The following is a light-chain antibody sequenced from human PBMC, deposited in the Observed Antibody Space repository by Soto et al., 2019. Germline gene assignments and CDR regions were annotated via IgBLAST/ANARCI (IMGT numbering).Light chain of an antibody. Sequence: DIVMTQSPLSLPVTPGEPASISCRSSQSLLHSNGYNYLDWDLQKPGQSPQLLIYLGSNRASGVPERFSGSGSGKDFTLKISRVEAEDVGVYYCMQDLQPQTFXQGTKADIK. CDR3: MQDLQPQT. CDR2: LGS. J-gene: IGKJ1*01. CDR1: QSLLHSNGYNY. V-gene: IGKV2-28*01.